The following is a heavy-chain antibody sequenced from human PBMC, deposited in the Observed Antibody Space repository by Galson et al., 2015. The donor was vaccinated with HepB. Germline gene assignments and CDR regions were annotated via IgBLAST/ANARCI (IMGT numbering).Heavy chain of an antibody. Sequence: SLRLSCAASGFTFSSYWMSWVRQAPGKGLEWVSAISGSGGSTYYADSVKCRFTISRDNSKNTLYLQMNSLRAEDTAVYYCAKAGTLYFDYWGQGTLVTVSS. CDR3: AKAGTLYFDY. V-gene: IGHV3-23*01. CDR2: ISGSGGST. D-gene: IGHD6-13*01. CDR1: GFTFSSYW. J-gene: IGHJ4*02.